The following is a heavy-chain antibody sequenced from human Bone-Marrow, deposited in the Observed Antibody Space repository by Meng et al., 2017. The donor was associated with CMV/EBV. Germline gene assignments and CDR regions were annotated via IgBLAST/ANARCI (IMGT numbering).Heavy chain of an antibody. J-gene: IGHJ4*02. CDR1: GFTFSSYS. CDR2: ISSSSTI. Sequence: GESLKISCAASGFTFSSYSMNWVRQAPGKGLEWVSYISSSSTIYYADSVKGRFTISRDNAKNSLYLQMNSLRAEDTAAYYCSPVVRPYWGQGTLVTVSS. V-gene: IGHV3-48*04. D-gene: IGHD2-21*01. CDR3: SPVVRPY.